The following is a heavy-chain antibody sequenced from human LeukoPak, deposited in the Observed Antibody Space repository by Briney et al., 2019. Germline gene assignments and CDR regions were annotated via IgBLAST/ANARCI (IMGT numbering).Heavy chain of an antibody. J-gene: IGHJ5*02. CDR2: INPNSGGT. D-gene: IGHD3-22*01. CDR1: GYTFTGYY. V-gene: IGHV1-2*02. Sequence: ASVKVSCKASGYTFTGYYMHWVRQAPGQGLEWMGWINPNSGGTNYAQKFQGRVTMTRDTSISTAYMELSRLRSDDTAVYYCARGDRRIVAAGWFDPWGQGTLVTVSS. CDR3: ARGDRRIVAAGWFDP.